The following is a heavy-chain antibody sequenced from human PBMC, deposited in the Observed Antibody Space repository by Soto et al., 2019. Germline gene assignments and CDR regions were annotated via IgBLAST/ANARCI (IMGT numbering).Heavy chain of an antibody. Sequence: QXLSLTWAISGDXVYSNSPAWNWIGQSPSRGLEWLGGTYYRSKWYNDYAVSVKSRITINPDTSKNQFYLQLNSVTTEDTAVYYCARDGGYSYGWSYYGMDVWGQGTTGTVS. CDR3: ARDGGYSYGWSYYGMDV. CDR2: TYYRSKWYN. D-gene: IGHD5-18*01. CDR1: GDXVYSNSPA. V-gene: IGHV6-1*01. J-gene: IGHJ6*02.